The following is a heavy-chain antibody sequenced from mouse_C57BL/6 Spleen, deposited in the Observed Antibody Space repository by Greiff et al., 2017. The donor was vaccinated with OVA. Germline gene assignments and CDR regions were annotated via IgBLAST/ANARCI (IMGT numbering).Heavy chain of an antibody. J-gene: IGHJ3*01. CDR1: GYTFTSYW. D-gene: IGHD4-1*01. Sequence: QVQLQQSGAELVKPGASVKLSCKASGYTFTSYWMQWVKQRPGQGLEWIGEIDPSDSYTNYNQKFKGKATLTVDTSSSTAYMQLSSLTSEDSAVYYCARRANWDGFAYWGQGTLVTVSA. CDR3: ARRANWDGFAY. V-gene: IGHV1-50*01. CDR2: IDPSDSYT.